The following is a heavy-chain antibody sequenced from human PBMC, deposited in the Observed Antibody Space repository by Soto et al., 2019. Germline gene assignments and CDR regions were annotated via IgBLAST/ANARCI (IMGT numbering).Heavy chain of an antibody. CDR2: ISAYNGNT. V-gene: IGHV1-18*01. CDR1: GYTFTSYG. CDR3: ARGISSGWYGDNWFDP. J-gene: IGHJ5*02. D-gene: IGHD6-19*01. Sequence: QVQLVQSGAEVKKPGASVKVSCKASGYTFTSYGISWVRQAPGQGLEWMGWISAYNGNTNYAQKIQGRGTITPDTSTSTAYVELRSLRSDDTAVYYCARGISSGWYGDNWFDPWGQGTLVTVSS.